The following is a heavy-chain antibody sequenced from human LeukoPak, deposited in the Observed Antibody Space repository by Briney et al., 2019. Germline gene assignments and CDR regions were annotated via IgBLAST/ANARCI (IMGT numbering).Heavy chain of an antibody. D-gene: IGHD6-19*01. CDR1: GFTFSNYG. CDR2: ASYGGINA. J-gene: IGHJ4*02. CDR3: ARVLQYSSCWYVLDY. Sequence: GGSLRLSCAASGFTFSNYGMHWVRQAPGKGLEWVAVASYGGINAYYGGSVKGRFTISRDNYKNTVYLQMHSLRAEATAVYYCARVLQYSSCWYVLDYWGQGTLVTVSS. V-gene: IGHV3-30*03.